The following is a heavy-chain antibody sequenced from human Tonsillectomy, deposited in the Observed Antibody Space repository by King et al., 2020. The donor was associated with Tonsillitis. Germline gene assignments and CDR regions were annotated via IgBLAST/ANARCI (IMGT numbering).Heavy chain of an antibody. J-gene: IGHJ4*02. CDR2: MYFSGST. Sequence: LQLQESGPGLVKPSETLSLICTVSGGSISSSTYYWGWIRQPPGKGLEWIGTMYFSGSTYSNPSLKSRVTISIDTSKNQFSLKLRSVTAADTAVYFCARLPDSTSYFDYWGQETLVTVSS. V-gene: IGHV4-39*01. CDR1: GGSISSSTYY. D-gene: IGHD3-22*01. CDR3: ARLPDSTSYFDY.